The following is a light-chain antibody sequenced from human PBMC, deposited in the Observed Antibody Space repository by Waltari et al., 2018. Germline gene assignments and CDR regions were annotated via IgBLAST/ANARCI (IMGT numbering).Light chain of an antibody. CDR1: SSDVRGYNY. CDR3: SSYRRSDIVV. J-gene: IGLJ2*01. Sequence: QSALTQPASVSGSPGQSITVPFPGTSSDVRGYNYVLWYQHHPGRAPKIMIYDVNDRPSGVSNRFSGSKSGNTASLTISGLQAEDEADYYCSSYRRSDIVVFGGGTKLTVL. V-gene: IGLV2-14*03. CDR2: DVN.